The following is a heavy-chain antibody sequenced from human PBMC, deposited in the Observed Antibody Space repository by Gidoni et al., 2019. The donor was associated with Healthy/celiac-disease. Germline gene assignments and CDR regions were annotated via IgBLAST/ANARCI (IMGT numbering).Heavy chain of an antibody. Sequence: EVQLVESGGGLVQPGGSLRLSCAASGFTFSSYWMSWVRQAPGKGLEWVAKIKQDGSEKYYVDSVKGRFTISRDNAKNSLYLQMNSLRAEDTAVYYCARSEWFRELFWPGAGHFQHWGQGTLVTVSS. J-gene: IGHJ1*01. CDR1: GFTFSSYW. V-gene: IGHV3-7*01. CDR3: ARSEWFRELFWPGAGHFQH. CDR2: IKQDGSEK. D-gene: IGHD3-10*01.